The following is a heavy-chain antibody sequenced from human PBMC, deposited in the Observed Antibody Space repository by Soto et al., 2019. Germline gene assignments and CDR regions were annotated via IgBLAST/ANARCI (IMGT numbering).Heavy chain of an antibody. Sequence: ASVKVSCKASGYTFTSYYMHWVRQAPGQGLEWMGIINPSGGNTGYAQKFQGRVTMTRNTSISTAYMELSSLRSEDTAVYYCARGSSVVVVPAAVLDTYYMDVWGKGTTVTVSS. J-gene: IGHJ6*03. CDR3: ARGSSVVVVPAAVLDTYYMDV. CDR2: INPSGGNT. CDR1: GYTFTSYY. V-gene: IGHV1-46*01. D-gene: IGHD2-2*01.